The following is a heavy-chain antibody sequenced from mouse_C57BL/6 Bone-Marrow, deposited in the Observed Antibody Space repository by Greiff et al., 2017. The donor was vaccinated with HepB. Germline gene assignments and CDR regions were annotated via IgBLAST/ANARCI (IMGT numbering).Heavy chain of an antibody. CDR2: IYPGDGDT. J-gene: IGHJ4*01. D-gene: IGHD1-1*01. V-gene: IGHV1-80*01. CDR1: GYAFSSYW. CDR3: ASLYYGSSYDYAMDY. Sequence: QVHVKQSGAELVKPGASVKISCKASGYAFSSYWMNWVKQRPGKGLEWIGQIYPGDGDTNYNGKFKGKATLTADKSSSTAYMQLSSLTSEDSAVYFCASLYYGSSYDYAMDYWGQGTSVTVSS.